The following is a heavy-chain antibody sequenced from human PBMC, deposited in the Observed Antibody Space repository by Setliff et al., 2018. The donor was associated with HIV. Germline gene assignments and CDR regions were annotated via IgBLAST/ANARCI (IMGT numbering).Heavy chain of an antibody. Sequence: PGESLKSSCKCSGYSFDTHWIGWVRQLPGKGLEWMVMIFPVDSDMKYSPSLQGRVKFSVDKSINTAYLQWVSLKASDTAIYFCARRRAGGGNWIQSNWFDPWGQGTLVTVSS. D-gene: IGHD5-18*01. V-gene: IGHV5-51*01. CDR3: ARRRAGGGNWIQSNWFDP. CDR2: IFPVDSDM. CDR1: GYSFDTHW. J-gene: IGHJ5*02.